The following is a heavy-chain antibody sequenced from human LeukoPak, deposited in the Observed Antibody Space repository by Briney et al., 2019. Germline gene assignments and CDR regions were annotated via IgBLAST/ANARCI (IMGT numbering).Heavy chain of an antibody. Sequence: GGSLRLSCAASGFTFSSYGMHWVRQAPGKGLEWVAVISYDGSNKYYADSVKGRFTISRDNSKNTLYLQMNSLRAEDTAVYYCPKGPYSYGYEDYWGQGTLVTVSS. CDR1: GFTFSSYG. J-gene: IGHJ4*02. CDR3: PKGPYSYGYEDY. CDR2: ISYDGSNK. V-gene: IGHV3-30*18. D-gene: IGHD5-18*01.